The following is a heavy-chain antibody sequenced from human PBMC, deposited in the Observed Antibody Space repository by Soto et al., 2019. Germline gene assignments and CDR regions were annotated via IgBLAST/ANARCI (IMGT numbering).Heavy chain of an antibody. CDR3: ARGRISRGCSGGSCFIDLDY. J-gene: IGHJ4*02. D-gene: IGHD2-15*01. CDR1: GGSFSDYY. V-gene: IGHV4-34*01. CDR2: INHSGST. Sequence: ASETLSLTCAVYGGSFSDYYWSWIRQPPGKGLEWIGEINHSGSTNYNPSLKSRVTISVDTSKNQFSLKLSSVTAADTAVYYCARGRISRGCSGGSCFIDLDYWGQGTLVTVSS.